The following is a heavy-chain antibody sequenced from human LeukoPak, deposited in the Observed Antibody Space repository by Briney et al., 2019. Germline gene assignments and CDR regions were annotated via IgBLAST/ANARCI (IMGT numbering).Heavy chain of an antibody. D-gene: IGHD5-18*01. V-gene: IGHV3-66*01. J-gene: IGHJ3*02. CDR2: IYSGGST. Sequence: GGSLRLSCAASGFTVSSNYMSWVRQAPGKGLEWVSVIYSGGSTYYADSVKGRFTISRDNSKNTLYLQMNSLRAEDTAVYYCARAVDTAMVTAFDIWGQGTIVTVSS. CDR3: ARAVDTAMVTAFDI. CDR1: GFTVSSNY.